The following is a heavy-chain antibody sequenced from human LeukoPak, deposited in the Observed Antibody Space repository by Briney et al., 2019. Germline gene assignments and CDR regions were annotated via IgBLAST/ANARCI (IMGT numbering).Heavy chain of an antibody. Sequence: PGGSLRLSCAASGFTFSSYGMHWVRQAPGKGLGWVAVISYDGSNKYYADSVKGRFTISRDNSKNTLYLQMNSLRAEDTAVYYCARALNWDNFDYWGQGTLVTVSS. D-gene: IGHD1/OR15-1a*01. CDR1: GFTFSSYG. CDR3: ARALNWDNFDY. V-gene: IGHV3-30*03. J-gene: IGHJ4*02. CDR2: ISYDGSNK.